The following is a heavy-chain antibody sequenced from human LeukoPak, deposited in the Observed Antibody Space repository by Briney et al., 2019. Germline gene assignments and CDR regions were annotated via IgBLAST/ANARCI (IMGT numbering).Heavy chain of an antibody. D-gene: IGHD3-16*01. V-gene: IGHV1-69*05. Sequence: SVKVSCKASGGTFSSYAISWVRQAPGQGLEWMGGIIPIFGTANYAQKFQGRVTITTDESTSTAYMELSSLRSEDTAVYYCARGGGWGGGSKAFDIWGQGTMVTVSS. CDR3: ARGGGWGGGSKAFDI. J-gene: IGHJ3*02. CDR1: GGTFSSYA. CDR2: IIPIFGTA.